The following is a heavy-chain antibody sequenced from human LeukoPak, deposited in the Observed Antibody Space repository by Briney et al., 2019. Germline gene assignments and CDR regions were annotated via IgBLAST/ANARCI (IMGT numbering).Heavy chain of an antibody. Sequence: SETLSLTCTVSGGSISSYYWSWIRQPPGKGLEWIGYIYYSGSTNYNPSLKSRVTISVDTSKNQFSLKLSSVTAADTAVYYCASVDYWIRGPFDYWGQGTLVTVSS. V-gene: IGHV4-59*08. D-gene: IGHD5-12*01. CDR3: ASVDYWIRGPFDY. J-gene: IGHJ4*02. CDR1: GGSISSYY. CDR2: IYYSGST.